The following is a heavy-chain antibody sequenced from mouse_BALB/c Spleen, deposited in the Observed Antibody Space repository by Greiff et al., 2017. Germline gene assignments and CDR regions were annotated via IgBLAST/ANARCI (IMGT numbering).Heavy chain of an antibody. CDR1: GFTFSDYY. Sequence: EVKLVESGGGLVKPGGSLKLSCAASGFTFSDYYMYWVRQTPEKRLEWVATISDGGSYAYYTDSVKGRFTISSDNAKNNLYLQMSSLKSEDTAMYYCARTGFAYWGQGTLVTVSA. J-gene: IGHJ3*01. V-gene: IGHV5-4*02. CDR2: ISDGGSYA. CDR3: ARTGFAY.